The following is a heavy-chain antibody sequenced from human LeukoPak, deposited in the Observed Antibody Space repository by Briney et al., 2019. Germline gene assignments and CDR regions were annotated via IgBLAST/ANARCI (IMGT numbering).Heavy chain of an antibody. CDR3: AKGGKWDVTPFDY. CDR2: ISGGGGST. CDR1: GFTFTSYS. Sequence: RSLRLSCAASGFTFTSYSMNWVRQAPGKGLEWVSTISGGGGSTYYADSVKGRFTISRDNSKNTLYLQVNSLRAEDTAVYYCAKGGKWDVTPFDYWGQGTLVTVSS. J-gene: IGHJ4*02. D-gene: IGHD1-26*01. V-gene: IGHV3-23*01.